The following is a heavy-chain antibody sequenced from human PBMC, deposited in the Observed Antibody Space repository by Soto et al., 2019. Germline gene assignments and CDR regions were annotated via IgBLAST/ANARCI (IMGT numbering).Heavy chain of an antibody. J-gene: IGHJ4*02. CDR3: AKRASGTTWGESDY. Sequence: ASVKVSCKASGYIFSDYGINWVRQHPGQGLGRKGRSGGYSGNANLAQKFQGRVTISRDTATRTAYMELRSLRSDDTAVYYCAKRASGTTWGESDYWGQETLGSVYS. CDR2: SGGYSGNA. D-gene: IGHD3-10*01. CDR1: GYIFSDYG. V-gene: IGHV1-18*04.